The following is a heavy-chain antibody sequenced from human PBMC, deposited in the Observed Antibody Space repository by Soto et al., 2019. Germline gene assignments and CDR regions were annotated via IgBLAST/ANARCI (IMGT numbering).Heavy chain of an antibody. CDR2: IYSGGST. V-gene: IGHV3-66*01. CDR3: AREALWFGESNYCYYGMDV. J-gene: IGHJ6*02. D-gene: IGHD3-10*01. CDR1: GFTVSSNY. Sequence: EVQLVESGGGLVQPGGSLRLSCAASGFTVSSNYMSWVRQAPGKGLEWVSVIYSGGSTYYADSVKGRFTISRDNSKNTLYLQMNSLRAEDTAVYYCAREALWFGESNYCYYGMDVWGQGTTVTVSS.